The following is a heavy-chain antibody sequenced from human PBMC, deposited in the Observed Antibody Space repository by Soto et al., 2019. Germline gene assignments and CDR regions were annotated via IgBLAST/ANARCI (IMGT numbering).Heavy chain of an antibody. CDR3: ARGAMVRGVKSYYYMDV. Sequence: SETLSLTCAVYGGSFSGYYGSWIRQPPGKGLEWIGEINHSGSTNYNPSLKSRVTISVDTSKNQFSLKLSSVTAADTAVYYCARGAMVRGVKSYYYMDVWGKGTTVTVSS. V-gene: IGHV4-34*01. CDR2: INHSGST. CDR1: GGSFSGYY. J-gene: IGHJ6*03. D-gene: IGHD3-10*01.